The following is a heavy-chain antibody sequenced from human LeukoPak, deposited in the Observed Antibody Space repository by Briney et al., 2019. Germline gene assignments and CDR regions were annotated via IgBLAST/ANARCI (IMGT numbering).Heavy chain of an antibody. Sequence: SETLSLTCTVSGDSFSSSSYFWDWIRQAPGKGLEWIGTISSSGNTYYNPSLKSRVTMSVDTSKNQFSLKLTSVTAADTTVYYCARHYSGTYYRFDSWGQGTLVTVSS. CDR3: ARHYSGTYYRFDS. J-gene: IGHJ4*02. CDR1: GDSFSSSSYF. CDR2: ISSSGNT. V-gene: IGHV4-39*01. D-gene: IGHD1-26*01.